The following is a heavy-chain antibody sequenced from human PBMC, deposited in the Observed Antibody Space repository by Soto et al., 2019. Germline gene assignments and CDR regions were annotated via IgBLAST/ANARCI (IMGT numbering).Heavy chain of an antibody. D-gene: IGHD2-21*01. CDR1: GFTLSSYE. V-gene: IGHV3-48*03. J-gene: IGHJ4*02. CDR2: ITESGNII. CDR3: AREEINCGGDCFAL. Sequence: EVQLVESGGDLVQPGGSLRLSCAASGFTLSSYEMNWVRQAPGKGLEWISYITESGNIIYYADSVRGRFTTSRDRNSLYLQMNSLRAEDTAVYFCAREEINCGGDCFALWGQGTLVTVAS.